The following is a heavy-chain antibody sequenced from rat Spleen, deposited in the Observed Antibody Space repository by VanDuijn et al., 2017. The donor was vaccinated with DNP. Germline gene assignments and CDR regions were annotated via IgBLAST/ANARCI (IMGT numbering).Heavy chain of an antibody. J-gene: IGHJ2*01. CDR3: TRYYDSFDY. D-gene: IGHD1-1*01. V-gene: IGHV5-7*01. Sequence: EVQLVESGGDLVQPGRSLKLSCVASGFTFSGYWMYWIRQAPKKGLEWVATIIYDGSRTYYRDSVKGRFTISRGDTKNILYLQMDSLRSEDTATYYCTRYYDSFDYWGQGVMVTVSS. CDR1: GFTFSGYW. CDR2: IIYDGSRT.